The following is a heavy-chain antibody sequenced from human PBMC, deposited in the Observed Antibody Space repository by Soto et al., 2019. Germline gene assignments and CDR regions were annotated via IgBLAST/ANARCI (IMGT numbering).Heavy chain of an antibody. CDR3: ARDRVAARYYYYYGMDV. Sequence: SETLSLTCTVSGGSISSGDYYWSWIRQPPGKGLEWIGYIYYSGSTYYNPSLKSRVTISVDTSKNQFSLKLSSVTAADTAVYYCARDRVAARYYYYYGMDVWGQGTTVTVS. D-gene: IGHD6-13*01. CDR2: IYYSGST. CDR1: GGSISSGDYY. J-gene: IGHJ6*02. V-gene: IGHV4-30-4*01.